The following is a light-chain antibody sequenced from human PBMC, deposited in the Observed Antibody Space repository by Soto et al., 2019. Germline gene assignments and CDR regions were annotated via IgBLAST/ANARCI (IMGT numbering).Light chain of an antibody. CDR3: SSYAGSDNWV. Sequence: QSVLTQPPSASGSPGQSVTISCTGSSFDVGSYNFVSWYQQHPGKAPKLLIYEVSKSPSGVPDRFSASKSGNTASLTFSGLQAEDEADYYCSSYAGSDNWVFGGGTKLTVL. V-gene: IGLV2-8*01. CDR1: SFDVGSYNF. CDR2: EVS. J-gene: IGLJ3*02.